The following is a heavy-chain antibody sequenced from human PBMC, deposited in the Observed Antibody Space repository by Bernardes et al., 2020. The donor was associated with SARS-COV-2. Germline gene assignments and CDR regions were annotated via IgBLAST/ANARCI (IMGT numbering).Heavy chain of an antibody. CDR1: GFTFSTYW. J-gene: IGHJ4*02. CDR3: ARAEIVVVPAARIGGDYFDY. Sequence: GGSLRLSCSASGFTFSTYWMNWVRQAPGKGLEWVANIKQDGSDKFYVDSVKGRFTISRDNAKNSLYLQMNSLRDEDTAVYYCARAEIVVVPAARIGGDYFDYWGQGALVTVSS. D-gene: IGHD2-2*01. V-gene: IGHV3-7*01. CDR2: IKQDGSDK.